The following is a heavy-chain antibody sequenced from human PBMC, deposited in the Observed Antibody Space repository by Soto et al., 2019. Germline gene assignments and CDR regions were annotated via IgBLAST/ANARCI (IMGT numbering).Heavy chain of an antibody. CDR3: ASRFDVLAGHGYFDP. CDR1: GYSISSGSY. CDR2: IYHSGST. D-gene: IGHD3-9*01. Sequence: PSETLSLTCDVSGYSISSGSYWGWIRQPPEKGLEWIGNIYHSGSTYYNPSLKSRLTISVDTSKNQLSLKLSSVTAADTAIYFCASRFDVLAGHGYFDPWGQGTLVTVSS. J-gene: IGHJ5*02. V-gene: IGHV4-38-2*01.